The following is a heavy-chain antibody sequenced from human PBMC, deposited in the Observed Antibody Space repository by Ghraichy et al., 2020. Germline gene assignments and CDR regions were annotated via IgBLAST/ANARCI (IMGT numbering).Heavy chain of an antibody. D-gene: IGHD3-22*01. Sequence: GSLRLSCAVYGGSFSGYYWSWIRQPPGKGLEWIGEINHSGSTNYNPSLKSRVTISVDTSKNQFSLKLSSVTAADTAVYYCARGDYYDSSGYYLSGMSELDYWGQGTLVTVSS. J-gene: IGHJ4*02. V-gene: IGHV4-34*01. CDR2: INHSGST. CDR3: ARGDYYDSSGYYLSGMSELDY. CDR1: GGSFSGYY.